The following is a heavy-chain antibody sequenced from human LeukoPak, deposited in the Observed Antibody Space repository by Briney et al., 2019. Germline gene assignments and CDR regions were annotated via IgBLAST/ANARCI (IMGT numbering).Heavy chain of an antibody. D-gene: IGHD1-1*01. V-gene: IGHV3-53*05. CDR1: GFTVSSNY. CDR3: ARSLRGRTGTTNAGY. CDR2: IYSDGST. Sequence: PGGSLRLSCAASGFTVSSNYMSWVRQAPGKGLEWVSVIYSDGSTYYADSVKGRFTISRDNSKNTLYLQMNSLRAEDTAVYYCARSLRGRTGTTNAGYWGQGTLVTVSS. J-gene: IGHJ4*02.